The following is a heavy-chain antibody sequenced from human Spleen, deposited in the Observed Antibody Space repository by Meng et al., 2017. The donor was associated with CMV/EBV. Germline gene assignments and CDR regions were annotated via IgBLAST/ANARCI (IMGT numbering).Heavy chain of an antibody. CDR1: GFTFDEDT. CDR2: ISWDDGNT. V-gene: IGHV3-43*01. D-gene: IGHD1-7*01. Sequence: GFTFDEDTMHWVRQAPGKGLEWVSLISWDDGNTYYADSVKGRFTIYRNNSKNSLYLQMNSLRTEDTALYYCAKDIRTGTTGGYFDYWGQGTLVTVSS. CDR3: AKDIRTGTTGGYFDY. J-gene: IGHJ4*02.